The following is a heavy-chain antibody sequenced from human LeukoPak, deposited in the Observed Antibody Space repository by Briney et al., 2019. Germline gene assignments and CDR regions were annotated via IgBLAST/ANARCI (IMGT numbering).Heavy chain of an antibody. J-gene: IGHJ3*02. D-gene: IGHD5-24*01. CDR2: INHSGST. V-gene: IGHV4-34*01. Sequence: PSETLSLTCAGYGGSFSGYYWSWIRQPPGKGLEWIGEINHSGSTNYNPSLKSRVTISVDTSKNQFSLKLNSVTAADTAVYYCARHVRRWLQLGAFDIWGQGTMVTVSS. CDR1: GGSFSGYY. CDR3: ARHVRRWLQLGAFDI.